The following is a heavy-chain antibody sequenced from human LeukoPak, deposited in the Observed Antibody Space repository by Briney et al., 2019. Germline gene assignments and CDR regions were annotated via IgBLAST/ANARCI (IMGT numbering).Heavy chain of an antibody. CDR3: ARDFYDGFALDY. D-gene: IGHD2/OR15-2a*01. Sequence: GGSLRLSCAASGFTFSSYSMNWVRQAPGKGLEWVSSISSSSSYIYYADSVKGRFTISRDNAKNSLYLQMDNLRAEDTGVYYCARDFYDGFALDYWGQGTLVTVSS. J-gene: IGHJ4*02. V-gene: IGHV3-21*03. CDR2: ISSSSSYI. CDR1: GFTFSSYS.